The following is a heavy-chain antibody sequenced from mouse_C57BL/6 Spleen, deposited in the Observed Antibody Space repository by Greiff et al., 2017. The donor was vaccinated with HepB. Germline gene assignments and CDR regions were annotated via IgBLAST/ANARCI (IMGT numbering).Heavy chain of an antibody. D-gene: IGHD2-4*01. J-gene: IGHJ4*01. Sequence: EVQLVESGGGLVKPGGSLKLSCAASGFTFSSYAMSWVRQTPEKRLEWVATISDGGSYTYYPDNVKGRFTISRDNAKNNLYLQMSHLKSEDTAMYYCARREVRLPGAMDYWGQGTSVTVSS. CDR1: GFTFSSYA. V-gene: IGHV5-4*01. CDR3: ARREVRLPGAMDY. CDR2: ISDGGSYT.